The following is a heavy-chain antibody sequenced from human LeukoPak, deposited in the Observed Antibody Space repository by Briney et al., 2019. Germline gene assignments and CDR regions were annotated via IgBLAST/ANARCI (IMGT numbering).Heavy chain of an antibody. CDR3: ARVPNQLWFGEFHYFDY. CDR1: GFTFSDYY. V-gene: IGHV3-11*01. D-gene: IGHD3-10*01. CDR2: ISSSGSTI. Sequence: GSLRLSCAASGFTFSDYYMSWIRQAPGKGLEWVSYISSSGSTIYYADPVKGRFTISRDNAKNSLYLQMNSLRAEDTAVYYCARVPNQLWFGEFHYFDYWGQGTLVTVSS. J-gene: IGHJ4*02.